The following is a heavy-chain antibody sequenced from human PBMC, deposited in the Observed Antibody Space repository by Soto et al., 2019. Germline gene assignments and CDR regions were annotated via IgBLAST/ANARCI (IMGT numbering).Heavy chain of an antibody. D-gene: IGHD2-15*01. J-gene: IGHJ4*02. V-gene: IGHV3-30*18. CDR2: ISYDGSNK. Sequence: GGSLRLSCAASGFTFSSYGMHWVRQAPGKGLEWVAVISYDGSNKYYADSVKGRFTISRDNSKNTLYLQMNSLRAEDTAVYYCAKLAGGGWIYWGQGTLVTVSS. CDR3: AKLAGGGWIY. CDR1: GFTFSSYG.